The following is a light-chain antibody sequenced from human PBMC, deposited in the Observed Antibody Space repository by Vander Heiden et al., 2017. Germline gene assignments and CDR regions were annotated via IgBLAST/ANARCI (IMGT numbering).Light chain of an antibody. J-gene: IGKJ2*01. CDR3: QEDYSTPHT. CDR2: WAS. CDR1: QSVLYSSNNKNY. Sequence: IGMTQSPASLAVSLGERATINCKSSQSVLYSSNNKNYLAWYQQKPGQPPKLLIYWASTRESGVPDRFSGSGSGTDFTLTISSLQAEDGTVYYCQEDYSTPHTFGQGTRLEIK. V-gene: IGKV4-1*01.